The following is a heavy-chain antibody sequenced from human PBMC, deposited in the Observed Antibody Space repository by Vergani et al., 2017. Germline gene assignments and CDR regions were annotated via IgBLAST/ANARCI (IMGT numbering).Heavy chain of an antibody. V-gene: IGHV4-61*02. CDR3: ARDSWTSELRVVYWFDT. J-gene: IGHJ5*02. CDR1: GGSITSGSFY. D-gene: IGHD1-26*01. CDR2: IHSSATT. Sequence: QVQLHESGPGLVKPSQTLSLTCTVSGGSITSGSFYWSWIRQPAGKGLEWIGRIHSSATTNYNPSLKSLVHLSGDTSKNQLSLRMTSVTAADTAVYYCARDSWTSELRVVYWFDTWGQGTLVSVSS.